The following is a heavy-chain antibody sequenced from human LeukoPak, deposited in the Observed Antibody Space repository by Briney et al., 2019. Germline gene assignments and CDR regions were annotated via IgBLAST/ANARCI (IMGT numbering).Heavy chain of an antibody. D-gene: IGHD3-10*01. CDR2: IKSKTDGGTT. CDR1: GFTFSNAW. J-gene: IGHJ4*02. CDR3: TTVSMVRGDFDY. Sequence: PGGSLRLSCAASGFTFSNAWMSWVRQAPGKGLEWVGRIKSKTDGGTTDYAAPVKGRFTISRDDSKNTLYLQMNSLKTEDTVVYYCTTVSMVRGDFDYWGQGTLVTVSS. V-gene: IGHV3-15*01.